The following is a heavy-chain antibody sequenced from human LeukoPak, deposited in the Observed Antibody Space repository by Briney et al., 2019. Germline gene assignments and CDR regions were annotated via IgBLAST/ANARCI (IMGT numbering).Heavy chain of an antibody. Sequence: SETLSLTCTVSGDSITSSSYYWGWIRQPPGMGLEWIGTIYSYSGSTYYNPSLKSLVTISVDTSKNQFSLKLTSVTAADTAVYYCAASGMTTVTFFDYWGQGTLVTVSS. CDR3: AASGMTTVTFFDY. D-gene: IGHD4-17*01. V-gene: IGHV4-39*01. J-gene: IGHJ4*02. CDR1: GDSITSSSYY. CDR2: IYSYSGST.